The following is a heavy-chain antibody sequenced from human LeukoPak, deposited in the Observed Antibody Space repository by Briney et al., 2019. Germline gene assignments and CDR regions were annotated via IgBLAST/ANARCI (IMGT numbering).Heavy chain of an antibody. CDR2: ISYDGGKA. CDR1: GFIFGGYA. V-gene: IGHV3-30-3*01. CDR3: ARGFNDFWSGSQLEY. J-gene: IGHJ4*02. D-gene: IGHD3-3*01. Sequence: GGSLRLSCAASGFIFGGYAMHWVRQAPGKGLQWLAVISYDGGKAYYADSVEGRFTISRDNSKSTVYLEINSLRSEDTAIYYCARGFNDFWSGSQLEYWGQGTLVTVSS.